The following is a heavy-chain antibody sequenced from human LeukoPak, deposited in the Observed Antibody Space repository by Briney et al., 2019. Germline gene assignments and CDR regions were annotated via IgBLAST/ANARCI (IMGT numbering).Heavy chain of an antibody. V-gene: IGHV3-30*03. Sequence: GGSLRLSCAASGFTFSSYGMHWVRQAPGKGLEWVAVISYDGSNKFYADSVKGRFTISRDNSKYTLYLQMNSLRAEDTAVYFCARQWELLDYWGQGTLVTVSS. CDR1: GFTFSSYG. CDR2: ISYDGSNK. CDR3: ARQWELLDY. D-gene: IGHD1-26*01. J-gene: IGHJ4*02.